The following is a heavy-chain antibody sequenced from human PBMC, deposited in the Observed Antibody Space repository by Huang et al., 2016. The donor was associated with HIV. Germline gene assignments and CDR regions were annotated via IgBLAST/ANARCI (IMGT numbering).Heavy chain of an antibody. D-gene: IGHD3-10*01. J-gene: IGHJ4*02. CDR3: ARGSRQGKYYYGSGTAY. Sequence: EVQLVESGGGLVQPGGSLRLSCAASGFTFSSYWMHWVRQVPGKGLVWVSQIKSDGSSTSYADSVKGRFTISRDNAKNTQYLQMNSLRAEDTAVYYCARGSRQGKYYYGSGTAYWGQGTLVTVSS. V-gene: IGHV3-74*01. CDR1: GFTFSSYW. CDR2: IKSDGSST.